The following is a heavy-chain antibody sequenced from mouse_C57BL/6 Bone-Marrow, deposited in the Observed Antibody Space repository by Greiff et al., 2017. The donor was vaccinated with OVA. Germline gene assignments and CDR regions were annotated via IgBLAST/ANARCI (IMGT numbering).Heavy chain of an antibody. CDR2: IYPGDGDT. CDR3: ARPPYYGSRSYWYFDV. V-gene: IGHV1-82*01. CDR1: GYAFSSSW. Sequence: VQLVESGPELVKPGASVKISCKASGYAFSSSWMNWVKQRPGKGLEWIGRIYPGDGDTNYNGKFKGKATLTADKSSSTAYMQLSSLTSEDSAVYFCARPPYYGSRSYWYFDVWGTGTTVTVSS. D-gene: IGHD1-1*01. J-gene: IGHJ1*03.